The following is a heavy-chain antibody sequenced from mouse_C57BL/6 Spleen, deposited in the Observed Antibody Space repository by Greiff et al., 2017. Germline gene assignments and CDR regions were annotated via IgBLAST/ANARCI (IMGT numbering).Heavy chain of an antibody. CDR1: GYSITSGYD. D-gene: IGHD4-1*01. Sequence: EVQLQESGPGMVKPSQSLSLTCTVTGYSITSGYDWHWLRHFPGNKLEWMGYISYSGSTNYNPSLKSRISITHDTSKNHFFLKLNSVTTEDTATYYWARGGNWDPFDYWGQGTTLTVSS. J-gene: IGHJ2*01. CDR2: ISYSGST. CDR3: ARGGNWDPFDY. V-gene: IGHV3-1*01.